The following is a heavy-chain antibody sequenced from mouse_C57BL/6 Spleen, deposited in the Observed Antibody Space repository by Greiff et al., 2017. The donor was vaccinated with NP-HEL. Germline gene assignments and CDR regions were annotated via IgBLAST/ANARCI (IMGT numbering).Heavy chain of an antibody. CDR3: ARRYYYGSSWYFDV. CDR2: ISNGGGST. V-gene: IGHV5-12*01. D-gene: IGHD1-1*01. J-gene: IGHJ1*03. CDR1: GFTFSDYY. Sequence: DVKLVESGGGLVQPGGSLKLSCAASGFTFSDYYMYWVRQTPEKRLEWVAYISNGGGSTYYPDTVKGRFTISRDNAKNTLYLQMSRLKSEDTAMYYCARRYYYGSSWYFDVWGTGTTVTVSS.